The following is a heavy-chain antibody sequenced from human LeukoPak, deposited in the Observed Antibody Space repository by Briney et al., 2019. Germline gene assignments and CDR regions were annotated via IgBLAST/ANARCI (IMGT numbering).Heavy chain of an antibody. D-gene: IGHD3-22*01. Sequence: SETLSLTCTVPGGSISSYYWSWIRQPPGKGLEWIGYIYYSGSTNYSPCLKSRVTISVDTSKNQFSLKLSSVTAADTAVYYCARAQYDSSGYLFDYWGQGTLVTVSS. CDR3: ARAQYDSSGYLFDY. CDR1: GGSISSYY. J-gene: IGHJ4*02. V-gene: IGHV4-59*01. CDR2: IYYSGST.